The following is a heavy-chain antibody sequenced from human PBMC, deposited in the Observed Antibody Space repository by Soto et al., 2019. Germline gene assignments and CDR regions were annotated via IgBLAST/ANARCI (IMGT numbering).Heavy chain of an antibody. CDR2: VYSTGGT. Sequence: SETLSLTCNVSGDSVGRFYWSWIRQSAEKGLEWIGRVYSTGGTAYNPALKGRVTISLDRSNNHVSLEMNSVTAADTAVYFCARDLSGTGLDIWGRGTRVTVSS. CDR1: GDSVGRFY. V-gene: IGHV4-4*07. D-gene: IGHD1-26*01. CDR3: ARDLSGTGLDI. J-gene: IGHJ6*02.